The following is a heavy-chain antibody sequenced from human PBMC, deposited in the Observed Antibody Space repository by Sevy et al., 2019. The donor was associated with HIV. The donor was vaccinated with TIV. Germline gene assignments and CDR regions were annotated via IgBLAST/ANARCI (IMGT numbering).Heavy chain of an antibody. CDR1: GGSFSNSD. Sequence: ASVKVSCKVSGGSFSNSDVIWVRQAPGQGLEWMGRIIPRFGTANYAQRFQGRVTITADESTRTVFMELSRLRSEDTALFYCARVGGAREGYDYVGSSFIDHWGQGTLVTVSP. J-gene: IGHJ4*02. D-gene: IGHD3-16*01. V-gene: IGHV1-69*13. CDR3: ARVGGAREGYDYVGSSFIDH. CDR2: IIPRFGTA.